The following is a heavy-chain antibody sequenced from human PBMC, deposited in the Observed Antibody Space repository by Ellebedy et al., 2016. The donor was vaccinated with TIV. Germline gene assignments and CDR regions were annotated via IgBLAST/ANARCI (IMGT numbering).Heavy chain of an antibody. D-gene: IGHD2-21*02. CDR2: MNPNSANT. Sequence: ASVKVSCXASGYTFTSYDINWVRQVRQATGQGLEWMGWMNPNSANTGYAQKFQGRVTMTRNTSISTAYMELSSLRSEDTAVYYCASGCGADCYLDQWGQGTLVTVSS. CDR3: ASGCGADCYLDQ. V-gene: IGHV1-8*01. J-gene: IGHJ4*02. CDR1: GYTFTSYD.